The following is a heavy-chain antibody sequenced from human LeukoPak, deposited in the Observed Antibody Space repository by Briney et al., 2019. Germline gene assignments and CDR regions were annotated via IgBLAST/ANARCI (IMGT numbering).Heavy chain of an antibody. D-gene: IGHD6-13*01. CDR2: IYPGDSDT. J-gene: IGHJ4*02. Sequence: LGESLNISCQCSGYSFTSYWIGWVPHIPGKGLEWLAIIYPGDSDTRYSPSFQGTVTLSADKSISTAYLQWSSLKASDTAMYYCARHNHLTAAGYYWGQGTLVTVSS. CDR1: GYSFTSYW. V-gene: IGHV5-51*01. CDR3: ARHNHLTAAGYY.